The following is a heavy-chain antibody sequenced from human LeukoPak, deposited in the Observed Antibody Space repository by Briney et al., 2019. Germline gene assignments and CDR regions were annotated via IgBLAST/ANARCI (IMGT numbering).Heavy chain of an antibody. CDR3: AKATGDWYFDL. V-gene: IGHV3-48*01. CDR1: GFTFSSYS. Sequence: TGGSLRLSCAASGFTFSSYSMNCVRQAPGKGLEWVSYITGSISTIYYTDSVKGRFTISSDNAKNPLYLQMNSLRPDDTAFYYCAKATGDWYFDLWGRGTLVTVSS. D-gene: IGHD7-27*01. J-gene: IGHJ2*01. CDR2: ITGSISTI.